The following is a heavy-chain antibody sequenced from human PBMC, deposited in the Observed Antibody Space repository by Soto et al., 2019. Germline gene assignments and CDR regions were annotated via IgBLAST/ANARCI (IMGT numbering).Heavy chain of an antibody. J-gene: IGHJ3*02. CDR1: GGSISSSSYY. Sequence: QLQLQESGPGLVKPSETLSLTCTVSGGSISSSSYYWGWIRQPPGKGLEWIGSIYYSGSTYYNPSLKSRVTISVDTAKNQFSLKLSSVTAADTAVYYCSNYYDSSGYSAFDIWGQGTMVTVSS. D-gene: IGHD3-22*01. CDR3: SNYYDSSGYSAFDI. V-gene: IGHV4-39*01. CDR2: IYYSGST.